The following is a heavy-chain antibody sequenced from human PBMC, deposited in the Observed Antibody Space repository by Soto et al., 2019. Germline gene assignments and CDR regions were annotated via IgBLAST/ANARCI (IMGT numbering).Heavy chain of an antibody. Sequence: QVQLVQSGAEVKKPGASVKVSCKASGYTFTRYDINWVRQATGQGLEWMGWMNPNNDDTGYAQKFQGRVTMTRNTSISTAYMELRTLRSEDTAVYYCARVGYSSGWSWGQGTLVTVSS. V-gene: IGHV1-8*01. J-gene: IGHJ5*02. D-gene: IGHD6-19*01. CDR2: MNPNNDDT. CDR3: ARVGYSSGWS. CDR1: GYTFTRYD.